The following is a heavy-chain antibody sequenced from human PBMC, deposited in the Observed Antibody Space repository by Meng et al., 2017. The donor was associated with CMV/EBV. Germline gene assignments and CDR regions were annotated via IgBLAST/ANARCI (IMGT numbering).Heavy chain of an antibody. J-gene: IGHJ4*02. CDR2: ISYDGRNK. CDR3: ARGGIFNGSSIYIDY. D-gene: IGHD2-15*01. CDR1: GFTFRNYA. Sequence: GESLKISCAVSGFTFRNYAMHWVRQAPGKGLEWVAVISYDGRNKYYADSVRGRFTIYRDNSKNTVYLQMNRLTPEDTAVYYCARGGIFNGSSIYIDYWGQGSLVTVSS. V-gene: IGHV3-30*04.